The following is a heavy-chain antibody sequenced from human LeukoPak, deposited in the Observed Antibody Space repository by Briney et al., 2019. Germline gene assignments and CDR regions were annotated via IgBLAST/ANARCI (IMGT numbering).Heavy chain of an antibody. D-gene: IGHD2-15*01. J-gene: IGHJ4*02. Sequence: SSYYWGWVRQAPGKGLEWVSAISGSGGSTYYADSVKGRFTISRDNSKNTLYLQMNSLRAEDTAVYYCARELHGVGTDYWGQGTLVTVSS. CDR1: SSYY. V-gene: IGHV3-23*01. CDR2: ISGSGGST. CDR3: ARELHGVGTDY.